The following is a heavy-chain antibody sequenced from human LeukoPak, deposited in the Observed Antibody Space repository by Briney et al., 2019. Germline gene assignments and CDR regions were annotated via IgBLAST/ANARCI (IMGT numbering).Heavy chain of an antibody. V-gene: IGHV4-38-2*01. D-gene: IGHD3-22*01. Sequence: SETLSLTCAVSGYSISSGYYWGWIRQPPGKGLEWIGSIYHSGSTYYNPSLKSRVTISVDTSKNQFSLKLSSVTAADTAVYYCARGQDSSGYYYYYYYMNVWGKGTTVTVSS. CDR2: IYHSGST. CDR3: ARGQDSSGYYYYYYYMNV. CDR1: GYSISSGYY. J-gene: IGHJ6*03.